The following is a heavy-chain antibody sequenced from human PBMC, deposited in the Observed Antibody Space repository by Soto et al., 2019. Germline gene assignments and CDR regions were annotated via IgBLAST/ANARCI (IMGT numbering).Heavy chain of an antibody. D-gene: IGHD2-15*01. V-gene: IGHV3-23*01. J-gene: IGHJ3*02. CDR3: ARDSIPYCSGGSCFDAFDI. CDR1: GFTLSSYA. CDR2: ITGSGAGT. Sequence: EVQLLESGGGLVQPGGSLRLSCAASGFTLSSYAMSWVRQAPGKGLEWVSAITGSGAGTYYADSVKGRFTISRDNSKNTLYLQMNSLRADDTALYYCARDSIPYCSGGSCFDAFDIWGQGTMVTVSS.